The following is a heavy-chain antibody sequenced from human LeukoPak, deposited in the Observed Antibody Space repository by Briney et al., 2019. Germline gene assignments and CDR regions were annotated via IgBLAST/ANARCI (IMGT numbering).Heavy chain of an antibody. J-gene: IGHJ5*02. CDR1: GGSFSGYY. D-gene: IGHD3-10*01. CDR3: ARISVYGSGSYNP. CDR2: INHSGST. V-gene: IGHV4-34*01. Sequence: SETLSLTCAVYGGSFSGYYWSWIRQPPGKGLEWIGGINHSGSTNYNPSLKSRVTISVDTSKNQFSLKLSSVTAADTAVYYCARISVYGSGSYNPWGQGTLVTVSS.